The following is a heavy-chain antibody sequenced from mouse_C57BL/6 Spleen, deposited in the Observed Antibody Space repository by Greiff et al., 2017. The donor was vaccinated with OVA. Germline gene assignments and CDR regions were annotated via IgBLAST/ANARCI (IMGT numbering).Heavy chain of an antibody. CDR2: ISSGGSYT. Sequence: EVQRVESGGDLVKPGGSLKLSCAASGFTFSSYGMSWVRQTPDKRLEWVATISSGGSYTYYPDSVKGRFTISRDNAKNTLYLQLSSLKSEDTAMYYCARDYGSSFPSMDYWGQGTSVTVSS. V-gene: IGHV5-6*01. J-gene: IGHJ4*01. CDR3: ARDYGSSFPSMDY. D-gene: IGHD1-1*01. CDR1: GFTFSSYG.